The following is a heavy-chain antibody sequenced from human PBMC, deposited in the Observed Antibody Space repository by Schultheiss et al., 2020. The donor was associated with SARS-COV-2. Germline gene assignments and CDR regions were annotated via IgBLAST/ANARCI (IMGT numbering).Heavy chain of an antibody. CDR3: AKYTTAWSFDY. J-gene: IGHJ4*02. D-gene: IGHD6-19*01. CDR1: GFTFSSYA. Sequence: GGSLRLSCAASGFTFSSYAMSWVRQAPGKGLEWVSVIYSGGSTYYADSVKGRFTISRDNSKNTLWLQMNSLRADDTAVYYCAKYTTAWSFDYWGQGTLVTVSS. CDR2: IYSGGST. V-gene: IGHV3-23*03.